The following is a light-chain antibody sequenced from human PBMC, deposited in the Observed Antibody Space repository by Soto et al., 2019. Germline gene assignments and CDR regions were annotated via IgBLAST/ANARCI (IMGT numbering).Light chain of an antibody. CDR2: RAS. Sequence: DIQMTQYPSTLSSSVGDRVIITCRASQSISGWLAWYQQKPGKAPKLLIYRASSLKSGVPSRFSGRGSGTEFTLTISSLQPDDFATYYCQQYNSYSWTFDQGTKVDI. J-gene: IGKJ1*01. V-gene: IGKV1-5*03. CDR1: QSISGW. CDR3: QQYNSYSWT.